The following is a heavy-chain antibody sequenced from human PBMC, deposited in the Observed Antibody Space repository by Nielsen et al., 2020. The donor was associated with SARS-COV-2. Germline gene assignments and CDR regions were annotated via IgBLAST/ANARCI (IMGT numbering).Heavy chain of an antibody. D-gene: IGHD3-9*01. Sequence: GGSLRLSCAASGFTFSDYYMSWIRQAPGKGLEWVSYISSSGSTIYYADSVEGRFTISRDNAKNSLYLQMNSLRAEDTAVYYCARGSLYYDILTGYFDYWGQGTLVTVSS. CDR2: ISSSGSTI. CDR1: GFTFSDYY. J-gene: IGHJ4*02. CDR3: ARGSLYYDILTGYFDY. V-gene: IGHV3-11*01.